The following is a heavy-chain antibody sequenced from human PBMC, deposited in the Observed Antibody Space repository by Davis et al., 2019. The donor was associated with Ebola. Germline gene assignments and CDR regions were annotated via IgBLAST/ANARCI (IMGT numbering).Heavy chain of an antibody. V-gene: IGHV3-21*04. CDR3: ARSGLSFGVVKYHYGMDV. Sequence: GESLKISCAASGFTFSSYTMNWVRQAPGKGLEWVSSISSTGTYIYYADSLKGRFTISRDNAKNTLYLQMNSLRGEDTAVYYCARSGLSFGVVKYHYGMDVWGKGTTVTVSS. CDR2: ISSTGTYI. CDR1: GFTFSSYT. D-gene: IGHD3-3*01. J-gene: IGHJ6*04.